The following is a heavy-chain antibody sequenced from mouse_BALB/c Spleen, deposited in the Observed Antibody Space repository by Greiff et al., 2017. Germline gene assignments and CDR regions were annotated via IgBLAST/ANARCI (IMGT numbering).Heavy chain of an antibody. V-gene: IGHV1S81*02. CDR1: GYTFTSYW. CDR2: INPSNGRT. CDR3: ARTGGYGFAY. Sequence: QVQLQQSGAELVKPGASVKLSCKASGYTFTSYWMHWVKQRPGQGLEWIGEINPSNGRTNYNEKFKSKATLTVDKSSSTAYMQLSSLTSEDSAVYYCARTGGYGFAYWGQGTLVTVSA. D-gene: IGHD2-2*01. J-gene: IGHJ3*01.